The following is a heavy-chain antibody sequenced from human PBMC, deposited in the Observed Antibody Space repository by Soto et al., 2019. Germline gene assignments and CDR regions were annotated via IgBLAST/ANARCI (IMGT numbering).Heavy chain of an antibody. CDR3: TGEVASGY. CDR2: ISSDGGTK. D-gene: IGHD2-8*02. V-gene: IGHV3-30*03. Sequence: QVQLVESGGGVVQPGRSLRLSCAVSGFTVSTYGMHWVRQAPGKGLEWVAVISSDGGTKYYADSVKGRFTISRDNSRNTLFLEMNSLRGDDRAVYYCTGEVASGYWGQGTLVTVSS. J-gene: IGHJ4*02. CDR1: GFTVSTYG.